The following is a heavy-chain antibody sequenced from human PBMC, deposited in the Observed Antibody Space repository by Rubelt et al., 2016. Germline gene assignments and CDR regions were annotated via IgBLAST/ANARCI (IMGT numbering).Heavy chain of an antibody. Sequence: SLSLSCAASGFTFSSYAIHWVRQAPGKGLEWVTVISYDGTNKYYADSVKGRFTIPRDNSKNTLYLQMNSLRAEDTAVFYCAGVKEVATVINPDLDAFDIWGQGTMVTVSS. CDR2: ISYDGTNK. CDR3: AGVKEVATVINPDLDAFDI. J-gene: IGHJ3*02. CDR1: GFTFSSYA. D-gene: IGHD4-17*01. V-gene: IGHV3-30*04.